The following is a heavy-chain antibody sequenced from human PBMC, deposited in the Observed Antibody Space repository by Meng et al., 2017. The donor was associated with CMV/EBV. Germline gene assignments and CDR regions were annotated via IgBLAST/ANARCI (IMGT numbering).Heavy chain of an antibody. J-gene: IGHJ6*02. CDR1: GFNFNDYY. CDR2: ISGTGIPI. V-gene: IGHV3-11*04. CDR3: ARDLKAVAGTPYYYDYAMDL. D-gene: IGHD6-19*01. Sequence: GESLKISCVGSGFNFNDYYMSWIRQAPGKGLEWIAYISGTGIPIYYGDSMEGRFTISRDNTRKSVFLEINNLRDEGTAVYYCARDLKAVAGTPYYYDYAMDLWGQGTTVTVSS.